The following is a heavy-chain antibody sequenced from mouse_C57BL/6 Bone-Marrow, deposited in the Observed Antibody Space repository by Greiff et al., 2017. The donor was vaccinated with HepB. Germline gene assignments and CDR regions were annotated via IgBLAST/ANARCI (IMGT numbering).Heavy chain of an antibody. J-gene: IGHJ2*01. CDR2: INYDGSST. Sequence: EVQLVESEGGLVQPGSSMKLSCTASGFTFSDYYMAWVRQVPEKGLEWVANINYDGSSTYYLDSLKSRFIISRDNAKNILYLQMSSLKSEDTATYYCARGWYFDYWGQGTTLTVSS. V-gene: IGHV5-16*01. CDR1: GFTFSDYY. CDR3: ARGWYFDY.